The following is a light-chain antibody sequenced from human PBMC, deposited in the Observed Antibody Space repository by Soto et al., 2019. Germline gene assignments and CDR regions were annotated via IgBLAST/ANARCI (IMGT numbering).Light chain of an antibody. J-gene: IGKJ5*01. CDR3: HHYHNWPMT. CDR1: ESVSSH. V-gene: IGKV3-15*01. Sequence: EIVMTQSPATLSVSPGQRATLSCRASESVSSHLAWYQQKPGQAPRLLIYDSSTRATGIPARFSGSEPGTEVTLTISSLQSEDFAVYYCHHYHNWPMTFGQGTQLEIK. CDR2: DSS.